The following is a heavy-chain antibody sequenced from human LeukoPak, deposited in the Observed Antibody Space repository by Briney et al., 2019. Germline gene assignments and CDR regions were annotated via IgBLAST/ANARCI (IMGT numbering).Heavy chain of an antibody. Sequence: SETLSLTCTVSGYSISSGYYWGWIRQPPGKGLEWIGSIYHSGSTYYNPSLKSRVTISVDTSKNQFSLKLSPVTAADTAVYYCARVRVTTYCYYYMDVWGKGTTVTVSS. V-gene: IGHV4-38-2*02. CDR1: GYSISSGYY. D-gene: IGHD4-11*01. CDR3: ARVRVTTYCYYYMDV. J-gene: IGHJ6*03. CDR2: IYHSGST.